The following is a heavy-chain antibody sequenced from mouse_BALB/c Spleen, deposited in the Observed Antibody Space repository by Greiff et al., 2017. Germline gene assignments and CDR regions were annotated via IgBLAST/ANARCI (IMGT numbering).Heavy chain of an antibody. CDR3: ARGGTTAYYFDY. CDR1: GFTFSSYA. J-gene: IGHJ2*01. CDR2: ISSGGST. Sequence: DVMLVESGGGLVKPGGSLKLSCAASGFTFSSYAMFWVRQTPEKRLEWVASISSGGSTYYPDRVKGRFTISRDNARNILYLQMSSLRSEDTAMYYCARGGTTAYYFDYWGQGTTLTVSS. D-gene: IGHD1-2*01. V-gene: IGHV5-6-5*01.